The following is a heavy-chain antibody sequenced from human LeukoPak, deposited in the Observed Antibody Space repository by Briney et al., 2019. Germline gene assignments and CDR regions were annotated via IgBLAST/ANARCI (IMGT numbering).Heavy chain of an antibody. CDR1: GFTVSSNS. D-gene: IGHD2-8*01. CDR3: AKDRCSNGVGCYYYYMDV. Sequence: GGSLRLSCTVSGFTVSSNSMSWVRQAPGKGLEWVSFIYSGSTHYSDSVKGRFTISRDNSKNTLYLQMNSLRAEDTAVYYCAKDRCSNGVGCYYYYMDVWGKGTTVTISS. J-gene: IGHJ6*03. V-gene: IGHV3-66*03. CDR2: IYSGST.